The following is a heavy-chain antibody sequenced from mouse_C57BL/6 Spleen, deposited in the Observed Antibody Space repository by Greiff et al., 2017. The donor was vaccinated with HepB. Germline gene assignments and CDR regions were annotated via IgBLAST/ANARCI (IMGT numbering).Heavy chain of an antibody. CDR3: ARNYYGSSWYFDV. V-gene: IGHV1-82*01. Sequence: QVQLQQSGPELVKPGASVKISCKASGYAFSSSWMNWVKQRPGKGLEWIGRIYPGDGDTNYNGKLKGKATLTADKSSSTAYMQLSSLTSEDSAVYFCARNYYGSSWYFDVWGTGTTVTVSS. J-gene: IGHJ1*03. CDR2: IYPGDGDT. CDR1: GYAFSSSW. D-gene: IGHD1-1*01.